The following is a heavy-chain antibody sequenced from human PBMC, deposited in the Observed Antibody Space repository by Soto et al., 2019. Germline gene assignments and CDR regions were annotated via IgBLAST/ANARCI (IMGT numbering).Heavy chain of an antibody. D-gene: IGHD3-3*01. J-gene: IGHJ6*03. CDR2: ISAYNGNT. CDR3: ARGGDYDFWSGYFSPSYYYYYMDV. V-gene: IGHV1-18*01. CDR1: GYTFTSYG. Sequence: GASVKVSCKASGYTFTSYGISWVRQAPGQGLEWMGWISAYNGNTNYAQKLQGRVTMTTDTSTSTAYMELRSLRSDDTAVYYCARGGDYDFWSGYFSPSYYYYYMDVWGKGTTVTVSS.